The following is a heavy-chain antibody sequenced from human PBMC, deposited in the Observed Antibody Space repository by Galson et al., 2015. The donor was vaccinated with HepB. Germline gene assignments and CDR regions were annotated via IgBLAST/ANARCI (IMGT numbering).Heavy chain of an antibody. J-gene: IGHJ6*02. CDR2: IYSGGST. D-gene: IGHD6-19*01. CDR3: ARAILSFRIAVAGPVYGMDV. V-gene: IGHV3-66*01. CDR1: GFTVSSNY. Sequence: SLRLSCAASGFTVSSNYMSWVRQAPGKGLEWVSVIYSGGSTYYADSVKGRFTIYRDKSKNTLYLQMNSLRAEDTAVYYCARAILSFRIAVAGPVYGMDVWGQGTTVTVSS.